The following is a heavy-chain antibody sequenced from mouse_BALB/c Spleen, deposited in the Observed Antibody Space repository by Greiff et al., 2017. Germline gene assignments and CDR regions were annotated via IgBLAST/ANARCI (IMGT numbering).Heavy chain of an antibody. CDR2: IWSGGST. D-gene: IGHD1-1*01. CDR3: AKNNYYGSRDMGY. CDR1: GFSLTSYG. J-gene: IGHJ4*01. Sequence: VKLVESGPGLVQPSQSLSITCTVSGFSLTSYGVHWVRQSPGKGLEWLGVIWSGGSTDYNAAFISRLSISKDNSKSQVFFKLNSLQANDTAIYYCAKNNYYGSRDMGYWGQGTSVTVSS. V-gene: IGHV2-2*02.